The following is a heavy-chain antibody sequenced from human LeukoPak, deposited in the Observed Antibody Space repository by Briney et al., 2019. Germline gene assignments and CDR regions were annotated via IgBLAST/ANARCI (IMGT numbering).Heavy chain of an antibody. J-gene: IGHJ4*02. Sequence: PGGSLRLSCAASGFTFNNYAMTWVRQAPGKGLEWVSAISGSGGGTYYADSVKGRFTISRDNSKNTLDLQMNSLRAEDTAMYYCAGWSPYGGYSGYWGQGTLVTVSS. CDR3: AGWSPYGGYSGY. CDR1: GFTFNNYA. V-gene: IGHV3-23*01. CDR2: ISGSGGGT. D-gene: IGHD4-23*01.